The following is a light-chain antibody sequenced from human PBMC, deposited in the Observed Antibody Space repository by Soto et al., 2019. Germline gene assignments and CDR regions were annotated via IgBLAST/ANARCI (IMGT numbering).Light chain of an antibody. Sequence: QPVLTQPPSASGTPGQRVTISCSGGSSTIGGNTVNWYQQLPGTAPKLLIYNDDERPSGVPDRFTGSKSGTSSSLAISGLQSDDEADYYCSSWDDSLNVVVFGGGTKVTVL. CDR3: SSWDDSLNVVV. V-gene: IGLV1-44*01. CDR2: NDD. CDR1: SSTIGGNT. J-gene: IGLJ2*01.